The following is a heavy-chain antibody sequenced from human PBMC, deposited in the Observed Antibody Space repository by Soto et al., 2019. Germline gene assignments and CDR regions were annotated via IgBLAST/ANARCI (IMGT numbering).Heavy chain of an antibody. V-gene: IGHV1-69*06. CDR3: ARDRSIAARLLPVGWFDP. CDR1: GGTFSSYA. J-gene: IGHJ5*02. Sequence: QVQLVQSGAEVKKPGSSVKVSCKASGGTFSSYAISWVRQAPGQGLEWMGGIIPIFGTANYAQKFQGRVTSTADKSTSTAYMELSSLRSEDTAVYYCARDRSIAARLLPVGWFDPWGQGTLVTVSS. D-gene: IGHD6-6*01. CDR2: IIPIFGTA.